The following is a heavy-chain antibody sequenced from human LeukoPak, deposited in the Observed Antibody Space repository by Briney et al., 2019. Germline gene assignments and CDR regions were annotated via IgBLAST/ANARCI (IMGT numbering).Heavy chain of an antibody. CDR2: ISSSSSTI. J-gene: IGHJ4*02. CDR3: ARDRYSYGFKDLDY. V-gene: IGHV3-48*01. D-gene: IGHD5-18*01. CDR1: GFTFSSYS. Sequence: GGSLRLSCAASGFTFSSYSMNWVRQAPGKGLEWVSYISSSSSTIYYADSVKGRFTISRDNSKNTLYLQMNCLRAEDTAVYYCARDRYSYGFKDLDYWGQGTLVTVSS.